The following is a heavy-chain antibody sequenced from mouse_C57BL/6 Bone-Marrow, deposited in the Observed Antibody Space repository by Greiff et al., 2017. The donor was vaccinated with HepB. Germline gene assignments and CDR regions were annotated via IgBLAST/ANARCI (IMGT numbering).Heavy chain of an antibody. V-gene: IGHV6-3*01. J-gene: IGHJ4*01. Sequence: EVKLLESGGGLVQPGGSMKLSCVASGFTFSNYWMNWVRQSPEKGLEWVAQIRLKSDNYATHYAESVKGRFTISRDDSKSSVYLQMNNLRAEDTGIYYCTENDAPYAMDYWGQGPSVTVSS. CDR1: GFTFSNYW. CDR2: IRLKSDNYAT. D-gene: IGHD2-3*01. CDR3: TENDAPYAMDY.